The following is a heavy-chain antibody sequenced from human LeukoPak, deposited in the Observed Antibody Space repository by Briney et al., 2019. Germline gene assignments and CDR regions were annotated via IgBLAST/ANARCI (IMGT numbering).Heavy chain of an antibody. CDR1: GFTFDDYA. CDR3: AKDIYSSSPYGMDV. D-gene: IGHD6-13*01. J-gene: IGHJ6*02. V-gene: IGHV3-9*01. CDR2: ISWNSGSI. Sequence: GGSLRLSCAVSGFTFDDYAMHWVRQAPGKGLEWVSGISWNSGSIGYADSVKGRFTISRDNAKNSLYLQMNSLRAEDTALYYCAKDIYSSSPYGMDVWGQGTTVTVSS.